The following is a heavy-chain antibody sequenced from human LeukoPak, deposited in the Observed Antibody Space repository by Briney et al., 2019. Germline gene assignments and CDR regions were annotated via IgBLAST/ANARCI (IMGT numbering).Heavy chain of an antibody. CDR2: ISAYNGNT. Sequence: GASVKVSCKASGYTFTSYGISWVRQAPGQGLEWMGWISAYNGNTNYAQKLQGRVTMTTDTSTSTAYMELRSLRSDDTAVYYCARDPGYYGSGSYSWFDPWGQGTLVTVSS. J-gene: IGHJ5*02. CDR1: GYTFTSYG. D-gene: IGHD3-10*01. V-gene: IGHV1-18*01. CDR3: ARDPGYYGSGSYSWFDP.